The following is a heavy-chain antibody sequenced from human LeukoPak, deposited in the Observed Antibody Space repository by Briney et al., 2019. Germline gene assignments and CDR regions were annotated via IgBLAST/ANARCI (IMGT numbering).Heavy chain of an antibody. CDR3: ARGSGGFDY. CDR2: ISYDGSNK. D-gene: IGHD3-10*01. Sequence: GGSLCLTCAASGFTFSSYGMHWVRQAPGKGLEWVAVISYDGSNKYYADSVKGRFTISRDNSKHTLYLQMNSLRAEDTAVYYCARGSGGFDYWGQGPVVPVTS. V-gene: IGHV3-30*03. CDR1: GFTFSSYG. J-gene: IGHJ4*02.